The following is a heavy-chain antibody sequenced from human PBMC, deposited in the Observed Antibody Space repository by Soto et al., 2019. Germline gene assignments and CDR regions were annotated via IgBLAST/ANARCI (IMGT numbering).Heavy chain of an antibody. CDR2: ISYDGSNK. D-gene: IGHD3-3*01. CDR1: GFTFSSYA. CDR3: ARGGTIFAGERSNWFDP. V-gene: IGHV3-30-3*01. J-gene: IGHJ5*02. Sequence: GGSLRLSCAASGFTFSSYAMHWVRQAPGKGLEWVAVISYDGSNKYYADSVKGRFTISRDNSKNTLYLQMNSLRAEDTAVYYCARGGTIFAGERSNWFDPWGQGTLVTVSS.